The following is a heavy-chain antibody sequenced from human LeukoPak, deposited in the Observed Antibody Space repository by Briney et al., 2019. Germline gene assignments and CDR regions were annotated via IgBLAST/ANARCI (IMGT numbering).Heavy chain of an antibody. V-gene: IGHV1-18*01. J-gene: IGHJ6*02. CDR3: ARGSVDPRAYYYYGMGV. CDR2: ISAYNGNT. CDR1: GYTFTSYG. Sequence: ASVKVSCKASGYTFTSYGISWVRQAPGQGLEWMGWISAYNGNTNYAQKLQGRVTMTTDTSTSTAYMELRNLRSDDTAVYYCARGSVDPRAYYYYGMGVWGQGTTATVSS.